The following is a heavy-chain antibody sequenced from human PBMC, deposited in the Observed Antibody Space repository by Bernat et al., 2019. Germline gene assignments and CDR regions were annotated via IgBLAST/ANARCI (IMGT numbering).Heavy chain of an antibody. V-gene: IGHV1-3*01. Sequence: QVQLVQSGAEVKKPGASVKVSCKASGYTFSGYAIHWVRQAPGQRLDWMGWINAGNGDTKYSQKFQGRVTITRDTSASTAYMELSSLRSEDTAVYSCARGYCSSTSCQYYFDFWGQGTLVTVSS. D-gene: IGHD2-2*01. J-gene: IGHJ4*02. CDR3: ARGYCSSTSCQYYFDF. CDR1: GYTFSGYA. CDR2: INAGNGDT.